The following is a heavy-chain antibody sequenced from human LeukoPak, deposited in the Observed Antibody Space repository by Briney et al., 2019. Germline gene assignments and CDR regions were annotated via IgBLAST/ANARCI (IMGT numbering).Heavy chain of an antibody. CDR3: ARGANYYVH. CDR1: GFTFNNYW. J-gene: IGHJ4*02. V-gene: IGHV3-7*01. CDR2: IKQDGSEK. Sequence: GGSLRLSCAASGFTFNNYWMTWVRQARGKGLEWVANIKQDGSEKYFVDSVKGRFTISRDNTKNSLYLQMNSLRVEDTAVYYCARGANYYVHWGQGTLVTVSS.